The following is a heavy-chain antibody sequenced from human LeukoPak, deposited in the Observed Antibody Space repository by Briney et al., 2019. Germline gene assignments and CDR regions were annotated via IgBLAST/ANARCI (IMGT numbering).Heavy chain of an antibody. CDR2: ISAYNGNT. J-gene: IGHJ5*02. CDR1: GYTFTSYG. V-gene: IGHV1-18*01. CDR3: ARVSGSDCSSTSCYRNWFDP. Sequence: ASMRVSCKASGYTFTSYGISWVRQAPGQGLEWMGWISAYNGNTNYAQKLQGRVTMTTDTSTSTAYMELRSLRSDDTAVYYCARVSGSDCSSTSCYRNWFDPWGQGTLVTVSS. D-gene: IGHD2-2*01.